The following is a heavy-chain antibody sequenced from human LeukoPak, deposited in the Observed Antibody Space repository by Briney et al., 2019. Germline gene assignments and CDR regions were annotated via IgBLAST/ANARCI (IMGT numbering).Heavy chain of an antibody. D-gene: IGHD1-26*01. Sequence: GGSLRLSCAASGFTFSSYAMSWVRQAPGKGLEWVSYISSSGSTIYYADSVKGRFTISRDNAKNSLYLQMNSLRAEDTAVYYCARDQWELDAFDIWGQGTMVTVSS. CDR1: GFTFSSYA. CDR2: ISSSGSTI. V-gene: IGHV3-48*04. CDR3: ARDQWELDAFDI. J-gene: IGHJ3*02.